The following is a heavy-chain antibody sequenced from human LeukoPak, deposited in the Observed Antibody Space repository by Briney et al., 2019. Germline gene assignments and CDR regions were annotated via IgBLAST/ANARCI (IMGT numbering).Heavy chain of an antibody. CDR3: AKVHSAGDYYFDY. D-gene: IGHD4-17*01. Sequence: PGGSLRLSCAASGFTFSSYAMTWVRQAPGKGLEWVSVISGSGGRTFYAASVKGRFTISRDNSKNTLYLQMNSLRAEDTAVYYCAKVHSAGDYYFDYWGQGTLVTVSS. CDR2: ISGSGGRT. V-gene: IGHV3-23*01. CDR1: GFTFSSYA. J-gene: IGHJ4*02.